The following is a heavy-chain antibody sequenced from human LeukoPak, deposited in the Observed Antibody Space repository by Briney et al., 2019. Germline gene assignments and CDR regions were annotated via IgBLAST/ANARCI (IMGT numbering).Heavy chain of an antibody. CDR3: ANGLIGGYYYMDV. J-gene: IGHJ6*03. CDR2: ISGSDDGT. D-gene: IGHD2/OR15-2a*01. V-gene: IGHV3-23*01. CDR1: GFTFSTYA. Sequence: VGSLRLSCAASGFTFSTYAMSWVRQIPGKGLEWVSAISGSDDGTYYADSVKGRFTISRDNSRNTLYLQMNTLRAEDTAVYYCANGLIGGYYYMDVWGKGTTVTVSS.